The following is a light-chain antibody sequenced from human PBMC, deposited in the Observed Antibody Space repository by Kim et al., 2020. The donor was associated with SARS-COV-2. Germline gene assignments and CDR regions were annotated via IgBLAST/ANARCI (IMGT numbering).Light chain of an antibody. CDR1: SGYSNYT. J-gene: IGLJ1*01. Sequence: QPVLTQPPSALASLGASVTLTCTLSSGYSNYTVDWYQQRPGKGPRFVMRVGTGGIVGSKGDYIPDRFSVLGSGLNRYLTIKNIQEEDESDYHCGADHGSGSNFVYVFGTGTKVTVL. CDR2: VGTGGIVG. CDR3: GADHGSGSNFVYV. V-gene: IGLV9-49*01.